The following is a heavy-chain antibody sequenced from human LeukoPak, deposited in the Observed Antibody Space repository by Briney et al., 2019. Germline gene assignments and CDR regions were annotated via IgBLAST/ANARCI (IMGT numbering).Heavy chain of an antibody. Sequence: GASVKVSCKASGYTFTSYAMNWVRQAPGQGLEWMGWISAYNGNTNYAQKLQGRVTMTTDTSTSTAYMELKSLRSDDTAVYYCAREAVAAAGQFLDYNWFDPWGQGTLVTVSS. D-gene: IGHD6-13*01. CDR1: GYTFTSYA. CDR2: ISAYNGNT. J-gene: IGHJ5*02. V-gene: IGHV1-18*01. CDR3: AREAVAAAGQFLDYNWFDP.